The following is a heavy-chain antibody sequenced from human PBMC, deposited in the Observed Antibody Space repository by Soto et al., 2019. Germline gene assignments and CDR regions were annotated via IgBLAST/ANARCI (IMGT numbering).Heavy chain of an antibody. V-gene: IGHV1-18*01. J-gene: IGHJ3*02. D-gene: IGHD2-15*01. Sequence: QVQLVQSGAEVKKPGASVKVSCKASGYNFNNYGVTWVRQAPGEGLEWMAWIGVYNGNTKYPQKVKGRVTVTADTSTSTTYMELRSLTSDDTAIYYCARDIAGGEDIWGQGTMVTVSS. CDR3: ARDIAGGEDI. CDR2: IGVYNGNT. CDR1: GYNFNNYG.